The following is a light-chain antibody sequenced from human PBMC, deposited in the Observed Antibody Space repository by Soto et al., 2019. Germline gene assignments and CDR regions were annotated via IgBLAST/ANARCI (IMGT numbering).Light chain of an antibody. V-gene: IGKV1-39*01. CDR1: QTISIY. Sequence: DIQMTQSPSTLSASVGDRVTITCRASQTISIYLNWYQQKPGKAPNLLIYSASSLQSGVPSRFSGSGSATDFNFTINSLQPEDFATYFCQQSFSAPITFGQGTRLEI. CDR3: QQSFSAPIT. CDR2: SAS. J-gene: IGKJ5*01.